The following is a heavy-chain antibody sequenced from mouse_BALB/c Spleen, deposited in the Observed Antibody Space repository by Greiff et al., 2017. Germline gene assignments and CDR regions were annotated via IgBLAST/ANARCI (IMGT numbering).Heavy chain of an antibody. D-gene: IGHD2-4*01. V-gene: IGHV5-6-3*01. J-gene: IGHJ3*01. Sequence: EVKLVESGGGLVQPGGSLKLSCAASGFTFSSYGMSWVRQTPDKRLELVATINSNGGSTYYPDSVKGRFTISRDNAKNTLYLQMSSLKSEDTAMYYCAREAYDYAWFAYWGQGTLVTVSA. CDR1: GFTFSSYG. CDR3: AREAYDYAWFAY. CDR2: INSNGGST.